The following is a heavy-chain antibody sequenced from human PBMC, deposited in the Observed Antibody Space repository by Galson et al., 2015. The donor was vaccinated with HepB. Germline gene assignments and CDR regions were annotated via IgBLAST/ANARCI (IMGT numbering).Heavy chain of an antibody. CDR3: AKGADYLDATGFDV. Sequence: SLRLSCAASGFTFSSYGMHWVRQAPGKGLEWISTTSGGAGSTYYADSVKGRLSISRDNPKNTLYLQMSGLRAEDTAVYYCAKGADYLDATGFDVWGQGTMVTVSS. D-gene: IGHD3-16*01. CDR1: GFTFSSYG. V-gene: IGHV3-23*01. CDR2: TSGGAGST. J-gene: IGHJ3*01.